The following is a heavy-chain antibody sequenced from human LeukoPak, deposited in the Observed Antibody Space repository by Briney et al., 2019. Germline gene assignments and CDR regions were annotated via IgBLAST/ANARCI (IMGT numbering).Heavy chain of an antibody. V-gene: IGHV3-11*06. J-gene: IGHJ4*02. CDR3: ARGGDNDY. CDR1: GGSFSDDY. Sequence: KPSETLSLTCAVYGGSFSDDYWSWIRQPPGKGLEWVSSISSSSTYIYYADSVKGRFTISRDNDKNSLYLQMNSLRAEDTAVYYCARGGDNDYWGQGTLVTVSS. CDR2: ISSSSTYI. D-gene: IGHD2-21*02.